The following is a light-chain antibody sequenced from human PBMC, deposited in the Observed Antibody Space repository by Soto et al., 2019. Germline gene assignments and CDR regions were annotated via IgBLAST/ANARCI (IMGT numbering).Light chain of an antibody. CDR3: LSADSSGTYLVV. V-gene: IGLV3-16*01. Sequence: SYELTQPPSVSVSLGQMARITCSGEALPKKYAYWYQQKPGQFPVVVIYKDSERPSGIPERFSGSSSGTIVTLTISGVQAEDEADYYCLSADSSGTYLVVFGGGTQLTVL. CDR1: ALPKKY. J-gene: IGLJ2*01. CDR2: KDS.